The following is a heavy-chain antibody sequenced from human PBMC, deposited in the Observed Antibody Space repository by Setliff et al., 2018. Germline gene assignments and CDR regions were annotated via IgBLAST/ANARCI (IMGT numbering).Heavy chain of an antibody. V-gene: IGHV5-51*01. D-gene: IGHD3-16*01. CDR1: GYPFTDYW. Sequence: GESLKISCKGSGYPFTDYWIAWVRQMPGKGLEWMGIIYPGDSDTRYSPSFQGQVTLSVDKSITTAYLQWNRLKASDTAMYYCARQLKGGANYYSSGDYYYVSGKYRPPATTPNDFWGQGTPVTVSS. CDR3: ARQLKGGANYYSSGDYYYVSGKYRPPATTPNDF. CDR2: IYPGDSDT. J-gene: IGHJ4*02.